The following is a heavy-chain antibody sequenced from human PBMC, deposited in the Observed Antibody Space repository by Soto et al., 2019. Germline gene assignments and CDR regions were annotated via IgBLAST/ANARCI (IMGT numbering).Heavy chain of an antibody. CDR1: GFTFDDYA. CDR3: AKDMITFDY. V-gene: IGHV3-23*01. D-gene: IGHD3-16*01. Sequence: PGGSLRLSCAASGFTFDDYAMHWVRQAPGKGLEWVSGISGAGSNIYYADSVEGRFTVSRDDSKNTLYLQMNSLRAEDTAVYYCAKDMITFDYWGQGTLVTVSS. J-gene: IGHJ4*02. CDR2: ISGAGSNI.